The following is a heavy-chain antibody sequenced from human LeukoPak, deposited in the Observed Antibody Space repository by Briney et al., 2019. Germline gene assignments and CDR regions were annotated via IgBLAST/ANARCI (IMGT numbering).Heavy chain of an antibody. D-gene: IGHD5-18*01. CDR3: ARGNSYGLRAFGFDY. CDR1: GGSISSYY. Sequence: SETLSLTCTVSGGSISSYYWSWIRQPAGKGLEWIGRIYTSGSTNYNPSLKSRVTMSVDTSKNQFSLKLSSVTAADTAVYYCARGNSYGLRAFGFDYWGQGTLVTVSS. V-gene: IGHV4-4*07. J-gene: IGHJ4*02. CDR2: IYTSGST.